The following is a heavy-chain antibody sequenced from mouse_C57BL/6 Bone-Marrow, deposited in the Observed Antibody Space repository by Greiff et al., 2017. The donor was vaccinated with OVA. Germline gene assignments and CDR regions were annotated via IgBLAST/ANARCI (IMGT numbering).Heavy chain of an antibody. J-gene: IGHJ1*03. Sequence: QVQLQQSGPELVKPGASVKLSCKASGYTFTNYWIGWAKQRPGHGLEWIGDIYPGGGYTNYNEKFKGKATLTADKASSTAYMQFSSLTSEDSAIEYCARYGWYFDVWGTGTTVTVSS. CDR3: ARYGWYFDV. V-gene: IGHV1-63*01. CDR1: GYTFTNYW. D-gene: IGHD1-1*01. CDR2: IYPGGGYT.